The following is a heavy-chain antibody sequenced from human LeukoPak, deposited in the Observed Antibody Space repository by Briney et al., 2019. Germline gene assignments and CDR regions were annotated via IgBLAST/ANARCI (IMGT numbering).Heavy chain of an antibody. CDR1: GFTFSSYE. V-gene: IGHV3-48*03. CDR2: ISSSGSTI. CDR3: ARDNPLCYFDY. J-gene: IGHJ4*02. D-gene: IGHD1-14*01. Sequence: PGGSLRLSCAASGFTFSSYEMNWVRQAPGKGLEWVSYISSSGSTIYYADSVKGRFTISRDNAKNSLYLQMNSLRAEDTAVYYCARDNPLCYFDYWGQGTLVTVSS.